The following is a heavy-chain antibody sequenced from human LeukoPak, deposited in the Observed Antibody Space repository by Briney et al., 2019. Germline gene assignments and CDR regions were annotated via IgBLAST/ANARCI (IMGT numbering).Heavy chain of an antibody. Sequence: TSETLSLTCTVSGGSISSFYWSWFYWSWIRQPPGKGLEWIGYIYFSGSTNYNPSLKSRVTISVDTSKNQFSLKLSSVTAADTAVYYCARGYCSGGSCYSYYYYNYMDVWGKGTTVTVSS. CDR1: GGSISSFY. D-gene: IGHD2-15*01. V-gene: IGHV4-59*12. CDR3: ARGYCSGGSCYSYYYYNYMDV. CDR2: IYFSGST. J-gene: IGHJ6*03.